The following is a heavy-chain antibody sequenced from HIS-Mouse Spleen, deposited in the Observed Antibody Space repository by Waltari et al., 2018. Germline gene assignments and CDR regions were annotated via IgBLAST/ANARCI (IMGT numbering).Heavy chain of an antibody. CDR2: IYSGGST. D-gene: IGHD6-6*01. V-gene: IGHV3-66*01. CDR1: GFTVSSYY. CDR3: ARKYSSSFDY. J-gene: IGHJ4*02. Sequence: EVQLVESGGGLVQPGGSLRLSCAASGFTVSSYYTSWVRQAQGKGLEWVSVIYSGGSTYYADSVKGRFTISRDNSKNTLYLQMNSLRAEDTAVYYCARKYSSSFDYWGQGTLVTVSS.